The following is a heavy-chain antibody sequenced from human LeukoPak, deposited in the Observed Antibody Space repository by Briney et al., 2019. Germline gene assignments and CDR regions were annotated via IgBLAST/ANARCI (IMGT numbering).Heavy chain of an antibody. CDR2: ITGSGGST. D-gene: IGHD3-10*01. J-gene: IGHJ4*02. CDR3: ARELFDFDY. Sequence: GGSLRLSCAPSGFTFDNFAMTWVHQAPGKGLEWVSEITGSGGSTYYADSVKGRFTISRDNSKNTLYLQMNSLRAEDTAIYYCARELFDFDYWGQGTLVTVSS. V-gene: IGHV3-23*01. CDR1: GFTFDNFA.